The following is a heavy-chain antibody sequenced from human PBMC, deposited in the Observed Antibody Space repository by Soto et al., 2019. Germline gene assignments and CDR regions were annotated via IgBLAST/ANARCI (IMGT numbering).Heavy chain of an antibody. J-gene: IGHJ4*02. D-gene: IGHD2-15*01. CDR2: INKDGSEA. Sequence: EVQLVESGGGLVQPGGSLRLSCAASGFIFSGHWMGWVRQAPGKGLEWVANINKDGSEAKYVDSVKGRFFASRDNAKNSQYLERSSRRSANTAVYLCARHGCCTGDYWGQGSVVTASP. CDR1: GFIFSGHW. V-gene: IGHV3-7*01. CDR3: ARHGCCTGDY.